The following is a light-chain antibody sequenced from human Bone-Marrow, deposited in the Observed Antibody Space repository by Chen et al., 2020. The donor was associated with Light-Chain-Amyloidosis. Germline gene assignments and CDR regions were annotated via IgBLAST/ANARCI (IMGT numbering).Light chain of an antibody. CDR1: QTISIY. Sequence: DIQMTQTPPSLSASVGDRVTITGRASQTISIYVNWYQQKPGIAPKLLIFSTSTLQSGVPSRFSGSGSGTDFTLTINSLQPEDFASYYCQQSYTTPFTFGPGT. CDR3: QQSYTTPFT. J-gene: IGKJ3*01. CDR2: STS. V-gene: IGKV1-39*01.